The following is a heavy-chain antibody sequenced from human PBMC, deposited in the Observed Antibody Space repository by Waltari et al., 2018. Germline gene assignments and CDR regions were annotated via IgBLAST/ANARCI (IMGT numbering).Heavy chain of an antibody. CDR2: IYYSGST. Sequence: QLQLQESGPGLVKPSETLSLTCTVSGGSISSSSYYWGWIRQPPGKGLEWIGSIYYSGSTYYNPSLKSRVTISVDTSKNQFSLKLSSVTAADTAVYYCARVSIAAHRGDYWGQGTLVTVSS. CDR1: GGSISSSSYY. CDR3: ARVSIAAHRGDY. V-gene: IGHV4-39*07. D-gene: IGHD6-6*01. J-gene: IGHJ4*02.